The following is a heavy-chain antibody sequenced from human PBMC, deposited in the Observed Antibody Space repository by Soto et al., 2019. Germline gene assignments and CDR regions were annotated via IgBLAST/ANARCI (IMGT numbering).Heavy chain of an antibody. V-gene: IGHV1-2*06. D-gene: IGHD5-12*01. CDR1: GYTFSDYY. J-gene: IGHJ6*03. CDR3: ARESGGATATLDYYYFYMDV. CDR2: INPNSGDA. Sequence: QVQLVQSGAEVMKPGASVTVSCKASGYTFSDYYLHWVRQAPGQGPEWMGRINPNSGDAKFAQKFQGRVTMTRDTSVRTAFMELNWLKSDDTAVYYCARESGGATATLDYYYFYMDVWGKGTTVTVSS.